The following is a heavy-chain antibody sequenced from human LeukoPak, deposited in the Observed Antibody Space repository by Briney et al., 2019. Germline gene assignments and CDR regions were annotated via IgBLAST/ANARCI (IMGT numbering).Heavy chain of an antibody. Sequence: GASVKVSCKASGYTFTSYYMHWVRQAPGQGLEWMGIINPSGGSTSYAQKFQGRVTMTMDMSTSTVYMELSSLRSEDTAVYYCARDLRNLNCSSTSCYEDIDYWGQGTLVTVSS. CDR1: GYTFTSYY. CDR3: ARDLRNLNCSSTSCYEDIDY. V-gene: IGHV1-46*01. J-gene: IGHJ4*02. D-gene: IGHD2-2*01. CDR2: INPSGGST.